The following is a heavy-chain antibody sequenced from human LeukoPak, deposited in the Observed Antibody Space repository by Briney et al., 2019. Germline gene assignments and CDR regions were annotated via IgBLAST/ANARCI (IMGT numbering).Heavy chain of an antibody. CDR2: ISGNGGDI. J-gene: IGHJ4*02. D-gene: IGHD1-1*01. V-gene: IGHV3-11*04. CDR1: GFTFSDNY. CDR3: ARDPRTVRI. Sequence: GGSLRLSCAASGFTFSDNYMTWVRQAPGKGLEWLSYISGNGGDIHYADSVKGRFTISRDNAKNLLYLQMDSLRVEDTAIYYCARDPRTVRIWGQGTLVTVSS.